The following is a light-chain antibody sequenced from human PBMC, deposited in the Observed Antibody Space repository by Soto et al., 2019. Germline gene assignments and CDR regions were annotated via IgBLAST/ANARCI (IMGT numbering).Light chain of an antibody. CDR1: SSNIGAGYE. Sequence: QSVLTQPPSVSGALGQRVTISCTGSSSNIGAGYEVHWYQQLPGTAPKLLIYADTNRPSGVPDRFSASTSGTSASLAITGLQAEDEADYYCQSYDSSLSGSRVFGGGTKLTVL. J-gene: IGLJ3*02. CDR3: QSYDSSLSGSRV. V-gene: IGLV1-40*01. CDR2: ADT.